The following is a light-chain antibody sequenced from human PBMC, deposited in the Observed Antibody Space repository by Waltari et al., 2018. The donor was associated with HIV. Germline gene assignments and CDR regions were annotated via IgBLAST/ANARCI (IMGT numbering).Light chain of an antibody. V-gene: IGKV3-15*01. CDR1: HGINNN. CDR3: QQYDDWTV. Sequence: EAVMTQSPATLSVSPGETTTLSCRASHGINNNLASYQQKPGQAPSLLIVDTSASATGIPDMFSGSGSGTEFTLTISSLQSEDFAVYYCQQYDDWTVFGGGTKVDIK. CDR2: DTS. J-gene: IGKJ4*01.